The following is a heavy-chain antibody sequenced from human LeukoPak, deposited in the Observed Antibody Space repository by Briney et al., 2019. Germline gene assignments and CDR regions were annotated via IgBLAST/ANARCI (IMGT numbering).Heavy chain of an antibody. Sequence: PGGSLRLSCAAPGFTFKTYGMNRVRQAPGKGLERVSYISSSSSTISYADSVKGRFTVSRDNAENSFYLQMISLRGGDTAVYFCARGSCSTCSCSERVRGLDVWGPGITVTVSS. CDR3: ARGSCSTCSCSERVRGLDV. CDR1: GFTFKTYG. CDR2: ISSSSSTI. J-gene: IGHJ6*02. V-gene: IGHV3-48*01. D-gene: IGHD2-15*01.